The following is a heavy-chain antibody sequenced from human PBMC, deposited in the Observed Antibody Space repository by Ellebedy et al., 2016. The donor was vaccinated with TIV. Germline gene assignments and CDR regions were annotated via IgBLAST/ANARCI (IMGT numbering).Heavy chain of an antibody. CDR3: ARTYYDSSGHPSVRGPNWFDP. CDR1: GYTFTSYD. V-gene: IGHV1-8*01. CDR2: MNPNSGNT. Sequence: ASVKVSXXASGYTFTSYDINWVRQATGQGLEWMGWMNPNSGNTGYAQKFQGRVTMTRNTSISTAYMELSSLRSEDTAVYYCARTYYDSSGHPSVRGPNWFDPWGQGTLVTVSS. D-gene: IGHD3-22*01. J-gene: IGHJ5*02.